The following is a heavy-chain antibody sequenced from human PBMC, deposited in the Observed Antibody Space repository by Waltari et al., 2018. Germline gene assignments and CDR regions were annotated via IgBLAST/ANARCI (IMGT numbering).Heavy chain of an antibody. CDR2: IRNDGSNK. D-gene: IGHD2-15*01. CDR1: GFTFSSYG. J-gene: IGHJ6*02. CDR3: AKDLCCSGGSRLRGAYYYYGMDV. V-gene: IGHV3-30*02. Sequence: QVQLVESGGGVVQPGGSLRLSCAASGFTFSSYGMHWVRQAPGKGLGWVAFIRNDGSNKYYADSVKGRFTISRDNSKNTLYLQMNSLRAEDTAVYYCAKDLCCSGGSRLRGAYYYYGMDVWGQGTTVTVSS.